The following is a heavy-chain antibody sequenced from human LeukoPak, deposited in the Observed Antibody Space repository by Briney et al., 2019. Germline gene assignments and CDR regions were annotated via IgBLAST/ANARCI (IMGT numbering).Heavy chain of an antibody. CDR1: GYSISSGYY. Sequence: PSETLSLTCTVSGYSISSGYYWGWIRQPPGKGLEWIGSIYHSGSTYYNPSLKSRVTISVDTSKNQFSLKLSSVTAADTAVYYCARHDYGDYNAFDIWGQGTMVTVSS. J-gene: IGHJ3*02. V-gene: IGHV4-38-2*02. CDR2: IYHSGST. CDR3: ARHDYGDYNAFDI. D-gene: IGHD4-17*01.